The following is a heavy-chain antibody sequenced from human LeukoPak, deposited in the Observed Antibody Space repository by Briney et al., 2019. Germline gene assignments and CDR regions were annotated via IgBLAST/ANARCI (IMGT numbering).Heavy chain of an antibody. CDR1: GFTFSSYA. CDR2: ISYDGSNK. V-gene: IGHV3-30-3*01. D-gene: IGHD3-16*01. CDR3: ARDLGLRINGMDV. J-gene: IGHJ6*02. Sequence: PGGSLRLSCAASGFTFSSYAMHWVRQAPGKGLEWVAVISYDGSNKYYADSVKGRFTISRDNSKNTLYLQMNSLRAEDTAVYYCARDLGLRINGMDVWGQGTTVTVSS.